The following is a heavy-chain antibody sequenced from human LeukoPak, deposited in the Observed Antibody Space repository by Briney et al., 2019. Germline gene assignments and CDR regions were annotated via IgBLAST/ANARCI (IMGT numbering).Heavy chain of an antibody. Sequence: SETLSLTCTVSGGSISSSSYYWGWIRQPPGKGLEWIGSIYYSGSTYYNPSLKSRVTMSVDTSKNQFSLKLSSVTAADTAVYYCAREPSSGWSDYWGQGTLVTVSS. CDR3: AREPSSGWSDY. CDR1: GGSISSSSYY. V-gene: IGHV4-39*07. J-gene: IGHJ4*02. CDR2: IYYSGST. D-gene: IGHD6-19*01.